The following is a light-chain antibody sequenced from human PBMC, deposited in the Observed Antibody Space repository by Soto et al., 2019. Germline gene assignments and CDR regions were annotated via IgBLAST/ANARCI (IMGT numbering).Light chain of an antibody. Sequence: QTVVTQEPSFSVSPGGTVTLTCGLSSDSVSASHFPSWYPQTPGQAPRTLIYNTNTRSSGVPDRFSGSILGNRAALTITGAQADDESDYSCVLYMRSGISVFGGGTQLTVL. CDR2: NTN. CDR1: SDSVSASHF. CDR3: VLYMRSGISV. J-gene: IGLJ2*01. V-gene: IGLV8-61*01.